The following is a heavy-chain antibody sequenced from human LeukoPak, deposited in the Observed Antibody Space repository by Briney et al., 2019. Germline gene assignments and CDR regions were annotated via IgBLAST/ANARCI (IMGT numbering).Heavy chain of an antibody. CDR3: ARVGAGSFDY. D-gene: IGHD1-26*01. CDR2: IYTSGST. V-gene: IGHV4-4*07. J-gene: IGHJ4*02. Sequence: SETLSLTCTVSGGSISSYYWSWIRQPAGKGLEWIGRIYTSGSTNYNPSLKSRLTISADTSKNQFSLKQSSVTAADTAVYYCARVGAGSFDYWGQGSLVTVSS. CDR1: GGSISSYY.